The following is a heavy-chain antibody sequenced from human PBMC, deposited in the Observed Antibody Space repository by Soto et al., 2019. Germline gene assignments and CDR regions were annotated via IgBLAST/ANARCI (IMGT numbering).Heavy chain of an antibody. CDR1: GFIFTSYG. Sequence: QVQLVESGGGVVQPGWSLRLSCATSGFIFTSYGMHWVRQAPGKGLEWVAVISYDGSDKQYADSVKGRFTISRDKSKNTVFLHMNSLRPEDTAFYYCAKDHGEMATTPLGNWGQGTLVTVSS. D-gene: IGHD3-10*01. J-gene: IGHJ4*02. CDR2: ISYDGSDK. V-gene: IGHV3-30*18. CDR3: AKDHGEMATTPLGN.